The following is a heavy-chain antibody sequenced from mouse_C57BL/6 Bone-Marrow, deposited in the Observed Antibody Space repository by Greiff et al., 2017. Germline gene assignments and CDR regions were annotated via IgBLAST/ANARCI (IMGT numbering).Heavy chain of an antibody. CDR3: ARDYYGSSEPFAY. V-gene: IGHV1-55*01. CDR1: GYTFTSYW. J-gene: IGHJ3*01. CDR2: IYPGSGST. Sequence: VQLQQSGAELVKPGASVKMSCKASGYTFTSYWITWVKQRPGQGLEWIGDIYPGSGSTNYNEKFKSKATLTVDTSSSTAYMQLSSLTSEDSAVYYCARDYYGSSEPFAYWGQGTLVTVSA. D-gene: IGHD1-1*01.